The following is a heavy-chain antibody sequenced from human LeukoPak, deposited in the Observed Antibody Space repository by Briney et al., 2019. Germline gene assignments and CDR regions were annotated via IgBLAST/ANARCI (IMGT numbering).Heavy chain of an antibody. CDR2: INPNSGGT. J-gene: IGHJ6*03. V-gene: IGHV1-2*02. CDR1: GYTFTGYY. Sequence: ASVKVSCKASGYTFTGYYMHWVRQAPGQGLEWMGWINPNSGGTNYAQKFQGRVTMTRDTSISTAYMELSSLRSEDTAVYYCARTTTVRYYYYMDVWGKGTTVTVSS. CDR3: ARTTTVRYYYYMDV. D-gene: IGHD4-11*01.